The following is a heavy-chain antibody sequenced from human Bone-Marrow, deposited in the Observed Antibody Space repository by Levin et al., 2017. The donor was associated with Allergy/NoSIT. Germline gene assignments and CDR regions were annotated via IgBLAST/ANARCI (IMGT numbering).Heavy chain of an antibody. D-gene: IGHD1-14*01. CDR1: GGSFSGYY. J-gene: IGHJ4*02. CDR2: INHSGST. Sequence: SETLSLTCAVYGGSFSGYYWSWIRQPPGKGLEWIGEINHSGSTNYNPSLKSRVTISVDTSKNQFSLKLSSVTAADTAVYYCARAGPYSRKSEAPTEAPRGAIDYWGQGTLVTVSS. V-gene: IGHV4-34*01. CDR3: ARAGPYSRKSEAPTEAPRGAIDY.